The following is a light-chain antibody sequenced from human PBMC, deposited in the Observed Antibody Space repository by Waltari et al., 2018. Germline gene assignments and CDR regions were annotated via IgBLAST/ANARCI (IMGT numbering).Light chain of an antibody. Sequence: ALTQPASVSGSPGESSTISCTGTTRDVGGDNFVPRYQQYPGKAPKVVIYDVTKRPSGVSDRFSGSKSGNTASLTISGLQAEDEADYHCSSYTSTITWVFGGGTKLTVL. V-gene: IGLV2-14*03. CDR2: DVT. CDR1: TRDVGGDNF. CDR3: SSYTSTITWV. J-gene: IGLJ3*02.